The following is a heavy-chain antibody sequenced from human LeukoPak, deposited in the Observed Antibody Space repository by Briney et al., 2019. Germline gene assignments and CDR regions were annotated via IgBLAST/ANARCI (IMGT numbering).Heavy chain of an antibody. CDR3: ARDHNYAFDN. CDR2: IGISSGNT. D-gene: IGHD1-1*01. Sequence: GGSLRLSCTASGFPFSDYSMNWVRQAPGTGLEWISYIGISSGNTKYADSVRGRFTISADNAKNSLYLQMNSLRVEDTAVYYCARDHNYAFDNWGQGTLVSVSS. CDR1: GFPFSDYS. V-gene: IGHV3-48*04. J-gene: IGHJ4*02.